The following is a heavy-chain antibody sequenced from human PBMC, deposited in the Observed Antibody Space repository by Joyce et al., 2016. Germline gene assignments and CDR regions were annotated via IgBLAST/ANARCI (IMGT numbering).Heavy chain of an antibody. CDR2: ISRRCDLI. CDR3: ASPSCAG. Sequence: EVQLVESGGGLVQPGGSLILSCAASGFIFSSKEMNWVRQAPGKGMELIAYISRRCDLIKYADSVRGRFTISRDNAGSSLYLQMESLRAEDTAMYYWASPSCAGWGQGSLVTVSS. V-gene: IGHV3-48*03. J-gene: IGHJ4*02. CDR1: GFIFSSKE.